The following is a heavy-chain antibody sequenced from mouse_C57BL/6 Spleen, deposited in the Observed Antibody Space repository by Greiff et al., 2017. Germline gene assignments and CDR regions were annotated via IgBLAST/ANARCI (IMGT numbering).Heavy chain of an antibody. J-gene: IGHJ4*01. V-gene: IGHV5-9-1*02. CDR2: ISSGGDYI. D-gene: IGHD2-1*01. CDR3: TREGYGKAYYAMDY. CDR1: GFTFSSYA. Sequence: DVKLVESGEGLVKPGGSLKLSCAASGFTFSSYAMSWVRQTPEKRLEWVAYISSGGDYIYYADTVKGRFTISRDNARNTLYLQMSSVKSEDTTMYYCTREGYGKAYYAMDYWGQGTSVTVSS.